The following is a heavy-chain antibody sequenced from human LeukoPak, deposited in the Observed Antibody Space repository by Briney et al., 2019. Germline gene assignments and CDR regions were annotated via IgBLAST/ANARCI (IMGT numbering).Heavy chain of an antibody. D-gene: IGHD3-3*01. CDR3: GRETDFGVVTN. Sequence: SQTLSLTCAISGDSVSSNGASWNWIRQSPSRGLEWLGRTYYRSQQWHSDYAPSVKGRITLNPDTSKNQFSLQLNSMTPEDTAVYYCGRETDFGVVTNWGQGTLVAVSS. CDR1: GDSVSSNGAS. CDR2: TYYRSQQWHS. J-gene: IGHJ4*02. V-gene: IGHV6-1*01.